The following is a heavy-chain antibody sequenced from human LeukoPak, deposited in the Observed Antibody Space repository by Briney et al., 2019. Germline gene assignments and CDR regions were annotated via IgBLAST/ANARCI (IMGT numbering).Heavy chain of an antibody. CDR3: AKDISPTAITMIVEYAFDI. Sequence: GGSLRLSCAXSGFTVSSNYMSWVRQAPGKGLEWVSVIYSGGSTYYADSVKGRFTISRDNAKNSLYLQMNSLRAEDTALYYCAKDISPTAITMIVEYAFDIWGQGTMVTVSS. CDR1: GFTVSSNY. V-gene: IGHV3-53*05. CDR2: IYSGGST. J-gene: IGHJ3*02. D-gene: IGHD3-22*01.